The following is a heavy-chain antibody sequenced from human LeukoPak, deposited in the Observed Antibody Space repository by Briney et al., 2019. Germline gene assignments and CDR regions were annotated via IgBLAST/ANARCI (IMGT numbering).Heavy chain of an antibody. CDR2: IYYRGST. CDR1: GGSISSYY. J-gene: IGHJ4*02. Sequence: SETLSLTCTVSGGSISSYYWSWIRQPPGKGLEWIGYIYYRGSTNYNPSLKSRVTISVDTSKNQFSLKLSSVTAADTAVYYCASHGYSYGPYYFDYWGQGTLVTVSS. CDR3: ASHGYSYGPYYFDY. V-gene: IGHV4-59*08. D-gene: IGHD5-18*01.